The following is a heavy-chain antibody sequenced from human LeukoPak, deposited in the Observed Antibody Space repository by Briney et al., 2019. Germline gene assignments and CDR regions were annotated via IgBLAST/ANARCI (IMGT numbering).Heavy chain of an antibody. V-gene: IGHV4-59*12. D-gene: IGHD3-22*01. CDR2: IYYSGST. CDR3: ARDSASYDSSGYNAFDI. J-gene: IGHJ3*02. Sequence: SETLSLTCTVSDGSISSYYWSWIRQPPGKGLEWIGYIYYSGSTNNNPSLKSRVTVSVDTSKNQFSLKLSSVTAADTAVYYCARDSASYDSSGYNAFDIWGQGTMVTVSS. CDR1: DGSISSYY.